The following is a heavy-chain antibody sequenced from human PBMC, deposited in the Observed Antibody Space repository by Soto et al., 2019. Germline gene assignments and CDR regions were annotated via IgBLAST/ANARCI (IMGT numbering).Heavy chain of an antibody. J-gene: IGHJ4*02. D-gene: IGHD3-22*01. CDR1: GFTFSSYA. CDR2: ISGSGGTT. CDR3: ARAGAYYYDSTGLYYFDY. V-gene: IGHV3-23*01. Sequence: GGSLRLSCAASGFTFSSYAMSWVRQAPGKGLEWVSDISGSGGTTYYADSVKGRFTISRDNSKNTLYLQMNSLRAEDTAVYYCARAGAYYYDSTGLYYFDYWGQGTLVTVS.